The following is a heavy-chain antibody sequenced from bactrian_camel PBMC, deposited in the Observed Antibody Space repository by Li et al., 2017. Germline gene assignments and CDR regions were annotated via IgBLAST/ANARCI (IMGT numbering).Heavy chain of an antibody. J-gene: IGHJ6*01. CDR3: VRERDSGGAFYSFAY. V-gene: IGHV3S54*01. D-gene: IGHD5*01. CDR2: IATGSNKP. CDR1: GSIYSRTC. Sequence: HVQLVESGGGSVQTGGSLRLSCAASGSIYSRTCMGWFRPLPGKEREAVAAIATGSNKPYYPDSMNGRFTISRDNVKNTMYLQINSLKPEDTAVYYCVRERDSGGAFYSFAYWGQGTQVTVS.